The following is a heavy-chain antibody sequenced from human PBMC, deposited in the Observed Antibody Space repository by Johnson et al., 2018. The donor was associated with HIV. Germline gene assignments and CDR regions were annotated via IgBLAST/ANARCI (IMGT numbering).Heavy chain of an antibody. CDR2: LRFDGSNE. D-gene: IGHD6-19*01. Sequence: QEQLVESGGGVVQPGGSLRLSCAASGFTFPDFGMHWVRQSPGRGLEWVAFLRFDGSNEYYADSVKGRFTISRDNSKNTLYIQMNSLQSEEKAVYYFAKDRATGWQNDAFDMWGLGTMVTVSS. V-gene: IGHV3-30*02. CDR3: AKDRATGWQNDAFDM. CDR1: GFTFPDFG. J-gene: IGHJ3*02.